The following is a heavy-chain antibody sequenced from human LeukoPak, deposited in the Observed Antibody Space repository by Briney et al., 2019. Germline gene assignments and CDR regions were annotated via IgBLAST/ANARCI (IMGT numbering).Heavy chain of an antibody. J-gene: IGHJ6*02. D-gene: IGHD3-9*01. Sequence: PGGSLRLSCAASGFTFSSYAMSWVRQAPGKGLEWVSAISGSGGSTYYADSVKGRFTISRDNSKNTLYLQMNSLRAEDTAVYYCARALRYFDWYTPGIYGMGVWGQGTTVTVSS. CDR2: ISGSGGST. CDR3: ARALRYFDWYTPGIYGMGV. CDR1: GFTFSSYA. V-gene: IGHV3-23*01.